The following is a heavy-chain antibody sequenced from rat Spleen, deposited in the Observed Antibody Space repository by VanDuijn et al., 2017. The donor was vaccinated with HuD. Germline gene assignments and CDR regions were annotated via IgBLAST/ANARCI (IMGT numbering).Heavy chain of an antibody. D-gene: IGHD1-12*02. CDR3: ARHGYDGSYYYWDY. CDR1: GFTFTKHG. V-gene: IGHV5S13*01. Sequence: EVQLVESGGGLVQPGRSLKLSCAASGFTFTKHGMAWVRQTPTKGLEWVASVSTGGGNTYYRDSVRGRFTISRDTAKSTLYLQMDSLRSEDTATYYCARHGYDGSYYYWDYWGQGVMVTVSS. CDR2: VSTGGGNT. J-gene: IGHJ2*01.